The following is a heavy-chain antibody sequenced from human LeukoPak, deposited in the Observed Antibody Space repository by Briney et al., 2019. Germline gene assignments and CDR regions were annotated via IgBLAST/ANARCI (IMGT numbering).Heavy chain of an antibody. V-gene: IGHV1-69*13. Sequence: SVKVSCKASGGTFSSYAISWVRQAPGQGLEWMGGIIPIFGTANYAQKIQGRVTITADESTSTAYMELSSLRSEDTAVYYCARSGIAAAGYFDYWGQGTLVTVSS. CDR1: GGTFSSYA. CDR3: ARSGIAAAGYFDY. J-gene: IGHJ4*02. CDR2: IIPIFGTA. D-gene: IGHD6-13*01.